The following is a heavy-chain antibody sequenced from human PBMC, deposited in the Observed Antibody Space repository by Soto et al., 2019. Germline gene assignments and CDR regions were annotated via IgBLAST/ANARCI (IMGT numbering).Heavy chain of an antibody. V-gene: IGHV3-74*01. J-gene: IGHJ3*02. CDR1: GFNLSGYW. CDR2: IDTYGSAT. CDR3: VRVLKSIGWDNDVFDI. Sequence: GGSLRLSCAASGFNLSGYWMHWVRQAPGKGLVWVSRIDTYGSATKYADSVEGRFSISKDNAENTLYLQMNNLRADDTAVYYCVRVLKSIGWDNDVFDIWGQGTMVTVS. D-gene: IGHD6-19*01.